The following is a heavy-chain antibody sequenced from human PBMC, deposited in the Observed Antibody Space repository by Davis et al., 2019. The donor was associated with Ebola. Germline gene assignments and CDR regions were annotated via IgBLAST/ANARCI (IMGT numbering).Heavy chain of an antibody. D-gene: IGHD3-10*01. Sequence: GESLKISCAASGFTFSCYAMHWVRQAPGKGLEWVAVISYDGSNKYYADSVKGRFTISRDNSKNTLYLQMNSLRAEDTAVYYCAREGVWFGELAFDYWGQGTLVTVSS. CDR1: GFTFSCYA. CDR2: ISYDGSNK. V-gene: IGHV3-30-3*01. J-gene: IGHJ4*02. CDR3: AREGVWFGELAFDY.